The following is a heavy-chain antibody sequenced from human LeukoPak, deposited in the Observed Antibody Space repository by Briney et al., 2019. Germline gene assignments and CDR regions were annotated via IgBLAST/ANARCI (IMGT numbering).Heavy chain of an antibody. V-gene: IGHV3-7*01. J-gene: IGHJ4*02. CDR2: IKYDGSLK. CDR1: GFSFSSYW. CDR3: ASSHDSSGND. D-gene: IGHD3-22*01. Sequence: GGSLRLSCVASGFSFSSYWMAWVRQAPGKGLEWVANIKYDGSLKFYVDSVKGRFTISRDNAKYSLYLEINSLRADDTAVYFCASSHDSSGNDWGRGTMVTVSS.